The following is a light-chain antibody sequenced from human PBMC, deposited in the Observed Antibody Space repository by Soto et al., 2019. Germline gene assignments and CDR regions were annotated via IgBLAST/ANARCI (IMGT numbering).Light chain of an antibody. CDR2: SNN. J-gene: IGLJ3*02. CDR1: SSNIGSNY. CDR3: AAWDDSLSGVV. V-gene: IGLV1-47*01. Sequence: QSVLTQPPSASGTPGQRVTISCSGSSSNIGSNYVYWYQQLPGPAPKLLIYSNNQRPSGVPDRFSGSKSGTSASLAISGLRSADEANYYCAAWDDSLSGVVFGGGTKVTVL.